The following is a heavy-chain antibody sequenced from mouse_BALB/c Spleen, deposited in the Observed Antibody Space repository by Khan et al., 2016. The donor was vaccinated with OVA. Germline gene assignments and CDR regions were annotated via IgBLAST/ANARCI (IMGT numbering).Heavy chain of an antibody. D-gene: IGHD1-1*01. CDR3: AREVYYYGSRTMDY. J-gene: IGHJ4*01. Sequence: QVQLKQSGPGLVAPSQSLSITCTVSGFSLTGYGVNWVRQPPGKGLEWLGMIWGDGRTDYNSALKSSLSISKDNSKSQVFLKMNSLQTDDTARYYCAREVYYYGSRTMDYWGQGTSVTVSS. CDR2: IWGDGRT. CDR1: GFSLTGYG. V-gene: IGHV2-6-7*01.